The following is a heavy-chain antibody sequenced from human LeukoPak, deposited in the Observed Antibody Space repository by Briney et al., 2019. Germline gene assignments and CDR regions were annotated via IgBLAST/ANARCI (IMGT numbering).Heavy chain of an antibody. Sequence: SETLSLTCTVSGGSIGSSTYYWVWIRQPPGKGLEWIGLIYSSGSTLFNPSLKSRVAMSVDLTKNQLSPKLTSVTAADTAMHYCARKDGDYWGRGTLVTVSS. J-gene: IGHJ4*02. CDR3: ARKDGDY. CDR2: IYSSGST. CDR1: GGSIGSSTYY. V-gene: IGHV4-61*05.